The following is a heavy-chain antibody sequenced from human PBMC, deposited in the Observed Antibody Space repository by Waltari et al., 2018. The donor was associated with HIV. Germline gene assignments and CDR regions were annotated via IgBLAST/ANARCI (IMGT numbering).Heavy chain of an antibody. V-gene: IGHV4-30-4*01. CDR2: IYYSGST. D-gene: IGHD2-2*01. J-gene: IGHJ6*02. CDR1: GDSINSRDYY. Sequence: QVELQESGPGLVKPSQTLSLACTVSGDSINSRDYYWSWIRQPPGKGLEWIGYIYYSGSTFYTPSLKRRVNISIDTSKNQFSLKVTSVIAADTAVYFCAGTRKRPLQHYYYYYGMDVWGQGTTVTVSS. CDR3: AGTRKRPLQHYYYYYGMDV.